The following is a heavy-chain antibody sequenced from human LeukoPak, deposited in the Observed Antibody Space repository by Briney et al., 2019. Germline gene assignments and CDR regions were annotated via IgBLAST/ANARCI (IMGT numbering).Heavy chain of an antibody. D-gene: IGHD3-9*01. CDR3: ARAAASDWLLALHY. CDR2: TSDDGSNK. J-gene: IGHJ4*02. V-gene: IGHV3-30-3*01. CDR1: GFTLSNAW. Sequence: GGSLRLTCAASGFTLSNAWMSWVRQAPGKGLEWVAVTSDDGSNKSYADSVKGRFTISRDNSKNTLYLQMNSLRAEDTALYYCARAAASDWLLALHYWGQGTLVTVSS.